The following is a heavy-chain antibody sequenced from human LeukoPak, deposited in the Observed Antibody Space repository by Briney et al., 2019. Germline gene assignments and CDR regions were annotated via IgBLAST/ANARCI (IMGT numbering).Heavy chain of an antibody. D-gene: IGHD6-13*01. CDR2: ISGSGGST. CDR1: GFTFSSYA. J-gene: IGHJ3*02. V-gene: IGHV3-23*01. CDR3: AKDYVRSSWPYDAFDI. Sequence: PGGSLRLSCAASGFTFSSYAMSWVRQAPGKGLEWVSAISGSGGSTYYADSVKGRFTISRDNSKNTLYLQMNSLRAEDTAVYYCAKDYVRSSWPYDAFDIWGQGTMVTVSS.